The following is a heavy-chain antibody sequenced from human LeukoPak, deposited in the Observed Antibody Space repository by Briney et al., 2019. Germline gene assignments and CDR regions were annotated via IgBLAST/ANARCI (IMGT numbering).Heavy chain of an antibody. CDR2: ISWDGGST. J-gene: IGHJ4*02. D-gene: IGHD4-23*01. CDR1: GFTFDDYA. V-gene: IGHV3-43D*03. Sequence: PGGSLRLSCAASGFTFDDYAMHWVRQAPGKGLEWVSLISWDGGSTYYADSVKGRFTISRDNSKNSLYLQMNSLRAEDTALYYCAISYGGNTDYFDYWGQGTLVTVSS. CDR3: AISYGGNTDYFDY.